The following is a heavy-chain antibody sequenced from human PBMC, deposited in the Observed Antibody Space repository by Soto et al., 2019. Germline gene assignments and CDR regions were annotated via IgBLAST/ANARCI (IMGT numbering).Heavy chain of an antibody. V-gene: IGHV3-30*18. J-gene: IGHJ4*02. CDR2: ISDDGSNK. D-gene: IGHD1-1*01. CDR1: GFTFSSHG. Sequence: PGGSLRLSCAASGFTFSSHGMHWVRQAPGKGLEWVAVISDDGSNKYYADSVKGRFTISRDNSQNTLYLQVNSLRAEDTAVYYCAKDYAGTGTLDYWGQGTLVTVPS. CDR3: AKDYAGTGTLDY.